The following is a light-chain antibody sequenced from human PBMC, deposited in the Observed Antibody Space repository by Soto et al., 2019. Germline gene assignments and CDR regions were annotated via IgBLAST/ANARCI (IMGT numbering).Light chain of an antibody. CDR1: SSDVGGYNC. V-gene: IGLV2-14*01. CDR3: SSYTSSSTYV. Sequence: QSVLTQPASVSGSPGQSITISCTGTSSDVGGYNCVSWYQQHPGKAPKLMIYDVSDRPSGVSNRFSGSKSGNTASLTISGLQAEDEADYYSSSYTSSSTYVFGTGTKVTVL. J-gene: IGLJ1*01. CDR2: DVS.